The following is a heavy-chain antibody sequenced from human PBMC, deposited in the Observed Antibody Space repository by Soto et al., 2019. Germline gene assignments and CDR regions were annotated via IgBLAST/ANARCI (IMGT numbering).Heavy chain of an antibody. CDR1: GFTFSDYY. V-gene: IGHV3-11*06. CDR2: ISGSSSYT. CDR3: AREKSGYSTEFDY. J-gene: IGHJ4*02. D-gene: IGHD5-12*01. Sequence: QVQLVESGGGLVKPGGSLRLSCAASGFTFSDYYMSWIRQAPGKGLEWVSYISGSSSYTTYADAVRGRFTISRDNAKNSLYLQMNSLSAKDTAVYYCAREKSGYSTEFDYWGQGTLVTVSS.